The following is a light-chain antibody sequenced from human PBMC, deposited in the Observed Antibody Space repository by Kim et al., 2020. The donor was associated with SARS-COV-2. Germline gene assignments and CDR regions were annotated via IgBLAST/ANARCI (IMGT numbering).Light chain of an antibody. CDR2: DVS. J-gene: IGLJ1*01. CDR3: CSYAGSYTYV. CDR1: SSGGGGYNQ. Sequence: GQQLTISCPGTSSGGGGYNQVSWYQQPPGKAPKLMIYDVSKRPSGVPDRFSGSKSGNTASLTISGLQAEDEADYYCCSYAGSYTYVFGTGTKVTVL. V-gene: IGLV2-11*01.